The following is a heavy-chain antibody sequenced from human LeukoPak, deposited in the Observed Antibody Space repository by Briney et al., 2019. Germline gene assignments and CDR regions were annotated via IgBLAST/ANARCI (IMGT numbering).Heavy chain of an antibody. CDR1: GFTCSCYW. CDR3: ASSSSGGKTSLYYYYGMDV. J-gene: IGHJ6*02. V-gene: IGHV3-7*05. Sequence: GGSLRLSCAASGFTCSCYWMNWVRQAPGKGLEWVANIKQDGSEKYYVDSVKGRFTISKDNAKNSLYLQMYSLRAEDTAVYYCASSSSGGKTSLYYYYGMDVWGQGTTVTVPS. D-gene: IGHD2-15*01. CDR2: IKQDGSEK.